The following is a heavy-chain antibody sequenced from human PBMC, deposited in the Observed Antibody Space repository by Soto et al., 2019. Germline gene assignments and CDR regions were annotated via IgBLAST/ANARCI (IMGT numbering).Heavy chain of an antibody. V-gene: IGHV1-2*04. D-gene: IGHD2-8*01. Sequence: ASVKFSCKASGYTFTGYYMHWVRQAPGQGLEWMGWINPNSGGTNYAQKFQGWVTMTTDTSISTASMELTRLTSDDTAIYYCARGDSTDCSNGVCSFFYNHDMDVWGQGTTVTVSS. J-gene: IGHJ6*02. CDR2: INPNSGGT. CDR3: ARGDSTDCSNGVCSFFYNHDMDV. CDR1: GYTFTGYY.